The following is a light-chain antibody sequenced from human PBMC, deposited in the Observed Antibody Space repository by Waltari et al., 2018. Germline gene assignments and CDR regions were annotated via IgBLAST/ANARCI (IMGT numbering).Light chain of an antibody. CDR2: KAS. V-gene: IGKV1-5*03. Sequence: DIQMTQSPSTLSASVGDRVTITCRASQTISSFLAWYQQKPGKAPKLLIYKASTLATGVPSRVSGSESGTEFTLTISSLQPDDFATYYCQQYYNYWTFGQGTRVEIK. CDR3: QQYYNYWT. CDR1: QTISSF. J-gene: IGKJ1*01.